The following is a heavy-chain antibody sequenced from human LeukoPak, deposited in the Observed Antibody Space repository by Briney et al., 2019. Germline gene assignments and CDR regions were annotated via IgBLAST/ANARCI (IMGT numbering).Heavy chain of an antibody. D-gene: IGHD2-21*02. Sequence: ASVKVSCKASGYTFTDYYIHWVRQAPGQGLEWMGWINPYNGDTNSAQQFQGRVTLTRDTSITTAYMELSRLTSDDTAMYYCARGGDYRFPYWGQGALVTVSS. J-gene: IGHJ4*02. CDR2: INPYNGDT. CDR1: GYTFTDYY. CDR3: ARGGDYRFPY. V-gene: IGHV1-2*02.